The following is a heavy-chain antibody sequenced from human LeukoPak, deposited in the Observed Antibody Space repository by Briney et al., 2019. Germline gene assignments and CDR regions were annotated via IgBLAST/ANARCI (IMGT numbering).Heavy chain of an antibody. V-gene: IGHV3-9*01. CDR1: GFTFSSYA. J-gene: IGHJ4*02. CDR2: ITWNSGSI. CDR3: ARGLYNWNACVDY. D-gene: IGHD1-1*01. Sequence: PGGSLRLSCAASGFTFSSYAMSWVRQAPGKGLEWVSGITWNSGSIGYADSVKGRFTISRDNAKNSLYLQMNSLRPEDTALYYCARGLYNWNACVDYWGQGTLVTVSS.